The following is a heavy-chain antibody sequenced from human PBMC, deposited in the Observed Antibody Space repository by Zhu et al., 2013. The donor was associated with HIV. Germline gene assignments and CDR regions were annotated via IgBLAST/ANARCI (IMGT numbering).Heavy chain of an antibody. CDR2: IIPMFGIG. D-gene: IGHD3-10*01. J-gene: IGHJ6*02. CDR3: ARDPGGPGYGSGSPSYGMDV. V-gene: IGHV1-69*12. Sequence: HVQLVQSGAEVKKPGSSVRVSCRTSGGTFTDHAINWVRQAPGQGLEWMGWIIPMFGIGIYAQKFNGRVSITADESTNTVYMTLNSLRFEDTAVYYCARDPGGPGYGSGSPSYGMDVWGQGTTVTVSS. CDR1: GGTFTDHA.